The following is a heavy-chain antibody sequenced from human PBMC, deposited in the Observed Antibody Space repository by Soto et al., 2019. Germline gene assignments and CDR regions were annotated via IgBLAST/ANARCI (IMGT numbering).Heavy chain of an antibody. Sequence: QVQLVESGGGVVQPGRSLRLSCAASGFTFSSYGMHWVRQAPGKGLEWVAVISYDGSNKYYADSVKGRFTISRDNSKNTLYLQMNSLRAVDTAVYYCAKESGYDAYYFDYWVQGTLVTVSS. CDR1: GFTFSSYG. V-gene: IGHV3-30*18. J-gene: IGHJ4*02. D-gene: IGHD5-12*01. CDR3: AKESGYDAYYFDY. CDR2: ISYDGSNK.